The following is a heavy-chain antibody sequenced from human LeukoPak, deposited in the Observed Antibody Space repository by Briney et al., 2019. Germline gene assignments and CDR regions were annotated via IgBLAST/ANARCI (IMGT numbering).Heavy chain of an antibody. D-gene: IGHD3-3*01. CDR1: GYSIGSGYY. Sequence: SETLSLTCAVSGYSIGSGYYWGWIRQPPGKGLEWIGSIYHSGSTYYNPSLKSRVTISVDTSKNQFSLKLSSVTAADTAVYYWARHRRLNAWSGYYRPFDYWGQGTLVTVSS. V-gene: IGHV4-38-2*01. CDR3: ARHRRLNAWSGYYRPFDY. J-gene: IGHJ4*02. CDR2: IYHSGST.